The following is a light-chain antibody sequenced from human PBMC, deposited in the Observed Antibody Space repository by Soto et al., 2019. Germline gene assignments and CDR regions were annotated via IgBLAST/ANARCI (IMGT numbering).Light chain of an antibody. J-gene: IGLJ1*01. CDR3: CSYAGSRTFLYV. CDR2: EVS. Sequence: QSALAQPASVSGSPGQAITISCTGTSSDVGSYSLVSWYQQHPGKAPKLMIYEVSKRPAGGSNRFSGSKSGNTASLTISGLQAEDEADYYCCSYAGSRTFLYVFGTGTKVTVL. CDR1: SSDVGSYSL. V-gene: IGLV2-23*02.